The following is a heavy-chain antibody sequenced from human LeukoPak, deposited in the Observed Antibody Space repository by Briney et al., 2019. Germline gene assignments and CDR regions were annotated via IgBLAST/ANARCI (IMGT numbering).Heavy chain of an antibody. V-gene: IGHV4-34*01. CDR3: ARIWRRGNYYYYGMDV. D-gene: IGHD3-16*01. Sequence: SETLSLTCAVYGGSFSGYYWSWIRQPPGKGLEWIGGINHSGSTNYNPSLKSRVTISVDTSKNQFSLKLSSATAADTAVYYCARIWRRGNYYYYGMDVWGQGTTVTVSS. CDR1: GGSFSGYY. J-gene: IGHJ6*02. CDR2: INHSGST.